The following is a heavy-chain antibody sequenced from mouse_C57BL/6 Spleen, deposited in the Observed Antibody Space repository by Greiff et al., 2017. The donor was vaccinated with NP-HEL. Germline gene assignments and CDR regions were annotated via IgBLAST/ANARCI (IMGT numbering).Heavy chain of an antibody. Sequence: EVQGVESGEGLVKPGGSLKLSCAASGFTFSSYAMSWVRQTPEKRLEWVAYISSGGDYIYYADTVKGRFTISRDNARNTLYLQMSSLKSEDTAMYYCTREANWGHFDYWGQGTTLTVSS. V-gene: IGHV5-9-1*02. J-gene: IGHJ2*01. CDR2: ISSGGDYI. CDR1: GFTFSSYA. CDR3: TREANWGHFDY. D-gene: IGHD4-1*01.